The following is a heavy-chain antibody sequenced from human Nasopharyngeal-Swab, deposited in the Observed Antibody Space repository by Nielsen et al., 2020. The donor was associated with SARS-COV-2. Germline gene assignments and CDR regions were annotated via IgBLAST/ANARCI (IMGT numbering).Heavy chain of an antibody. CDR2: SASDGHIE. J-gene: IGHJ4*02. Sequence: GGSLRLSCAASGFTFSSHAMHWVRQAPGKGLEWMAVSASDGHIEYYADSVKGRFTVSRDTSKNILYLQMRNLRDEDTAMYYCARDPFASGFCSGDTCYRIDFWGQGTLVTVSS. CDR3: ARDPFASGFCSGDTCYRIDF. V-gene: IGHV3-30-3*01. CDR1: GFTFSSHA. D-gene: IGHD2-15*01.